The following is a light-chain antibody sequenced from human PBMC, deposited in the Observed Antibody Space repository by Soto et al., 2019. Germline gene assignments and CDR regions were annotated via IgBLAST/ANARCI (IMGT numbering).Light chain of an antibody. J-gene: IGKJ1*01. CDR1: QSINSN. V-gene: IGKV3-15*01. CDR2: GAS. CDR3: QQYNNWPPWT. Sequence: EIVMTQSPATLSVSPGVSATLSCRASQSINSNLAWYQQKPGQAPRLLIYGASTRATGIPARFSGSGSGTDFTLTISSLQSEDVAVDYCQQYNNWPPWTFGQGTKIEIK.